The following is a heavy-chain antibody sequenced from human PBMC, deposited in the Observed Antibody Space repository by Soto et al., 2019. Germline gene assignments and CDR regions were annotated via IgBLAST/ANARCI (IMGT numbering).Heavy chain of an antibody. Sequence: EVRLVESGGGLDQPGGSLRLSCAASGFTFSSYWMHWVRQAPGKGLVWVSHINNDGTYTRYADSVKGRFTIARDNARNTRYLQMNNLRPDDTARYYCARINASNDYWGQGTLVTVSS. J-gene: IGHJ4*02. D-gene: IGHD2-8*01. CDR3: ARINASNDY. V-gene: IGHV3-74*01. CDR1: GFTFSSYW. CDR2: INNDGTYT.